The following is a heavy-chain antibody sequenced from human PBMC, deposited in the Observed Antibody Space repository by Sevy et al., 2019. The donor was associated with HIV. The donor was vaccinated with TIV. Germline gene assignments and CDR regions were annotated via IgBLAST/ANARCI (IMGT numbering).Heavy chain of an antibody. Sequence: GGSLRLSCTTSGFTFDDYAMNWFRQPPGKGLEWVAFITRNSYEAYGGTTDYAASVKGRFIISRDDSKSIAYLQMNSLXXEDTAVYYCTRGLATADTPEYYFDYWGQGILVTVSS. CDR3: TRGLATADTPEYYFDY. CDR1: GFTFDDYA. CDR2: ITRNSYEAYGGTT. J-gene: IGHJ4*02. D-gene: IGHD5-12*01. V-gene: IGHV3-49*03.